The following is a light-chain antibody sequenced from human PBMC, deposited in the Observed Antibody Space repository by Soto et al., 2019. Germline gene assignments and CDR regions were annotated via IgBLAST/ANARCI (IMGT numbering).Light chain of an antibody. J-gene: IGKJ1*01. CDR1: RDIGSD. V-gene: IGKV1-6*01. CDR3: QQDHDDSWT. Sequence: QMTQSPSTLSASVGDRITITCRASRDIGSDLSWYQQKPGKAPTLLIYAASNLPSGVPSRFSGSRSGTDFTLTISSLQPEDSATYYWQQDHDDSWTFGQGTKVDIK. CDR2: AAS.